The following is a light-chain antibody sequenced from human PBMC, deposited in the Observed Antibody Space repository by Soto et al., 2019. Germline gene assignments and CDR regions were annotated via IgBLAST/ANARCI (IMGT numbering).Light chain of an antibody. CDR2: DAS. CDR1: QDIGSY. V-gene: IGKV1-33*01. Sequence: DIQMTQSPSSLSASVGDRVIITCQASQDIGSYLAWYQQKSGKAPKLLIYDASYLETGVPSRFSGRGSGTDFTFTISSLQAEDFATYYCQQHAELPLTFAGGTKVDIK. J-gene: IGKJ4*01. CDR3: QQHAELPLT.